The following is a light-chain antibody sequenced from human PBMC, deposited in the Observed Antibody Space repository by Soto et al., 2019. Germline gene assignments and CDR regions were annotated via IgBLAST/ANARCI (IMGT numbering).Light chain of an antibody. V-gene: IGKV1-9*01. J-gene: IGKJ1*01. CDR3: HQYQSYS. Sequence: DIQLTQSPSFLSASVGDRVTITCRASQGISSYLAWYQQKPGTAPKLLIYHASDLESGVPSRFSGSGSGTDFTLTISSLQPDDFATYYCHQYQSYSFGQGTKVDI. CDR2: HAS. CDR1: QGISSY.